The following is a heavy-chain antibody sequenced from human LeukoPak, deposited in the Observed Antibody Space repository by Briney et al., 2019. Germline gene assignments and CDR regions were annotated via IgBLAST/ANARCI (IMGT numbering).Heavy chain of an antibody. CDR1: GFTFSSYA. V-gene: IGHV3-30-3*01. CDR3: AGTMAVAGLDY. J-gene: IGHJ4*02. D-gene: IGHD6-19*01. CDR2: ISYDGSNK. Sequence: GGSLRLSCAASGFTFSSYAMHWVRQAPGKGLEWVAVISYDGSNKYYADSAKGRFTISRDNSKNTLYLQMNSLRAEDTAVYYCAGTMAVAGLDYWGQGTLVTVSS.